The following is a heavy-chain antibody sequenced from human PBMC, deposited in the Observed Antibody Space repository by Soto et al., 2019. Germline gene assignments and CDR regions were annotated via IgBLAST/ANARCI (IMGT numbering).Heavy chain of an antibody. D-gene: IGHD2-8*01. CDR3: ARDYEELMVYANDYYYYYMDV. CDR2: ISSSSSTI. Sequence: GGSLRLSCAASGFTFSSYSMNWVRQAPGKGLEWVSYISSSSSTIYYADSVKGRFTISRDNAKNSLYLQMNSLRAEDTAVYYCARDYEELMVYANDYYYYYMDVWGKGTTVTVSS. CDR1: GFTFSSYS. V-gene: IGHV3-48*01. J-gene: IGHJ6*03.